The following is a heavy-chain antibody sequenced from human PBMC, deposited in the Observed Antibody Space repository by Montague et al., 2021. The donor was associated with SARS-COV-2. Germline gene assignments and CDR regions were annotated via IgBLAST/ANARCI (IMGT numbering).Heavy chain of an antibody. CDR2: ISSSSSYI. Sequence: SLRLSCAASGFTFSSYSMNWVRQAPGKGLEWVSSISSSSSYIYYADSVKGRFTISRDNAKNSLYLQTNSLRAEDTAVYYCARDQVPDYYYYYYGMDVWGQGTTVTVSS. CDR3: ARDQVPDYYYYYYGMDV. V-gene: IGHV3-21*01. J-gene: IGHJ6*02. CDR1: GFTFSSYS.